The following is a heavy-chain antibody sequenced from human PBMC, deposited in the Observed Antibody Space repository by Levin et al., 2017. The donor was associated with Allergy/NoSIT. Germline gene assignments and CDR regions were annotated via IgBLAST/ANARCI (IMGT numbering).Heavy chain of an antibody. V-gene: IGHV1-18*01. Sequence: GESLKISCKASGYTFTSYGISWVRQAPGQGLEWMGWISAYNGNTNYAQKLQGRVTMTTDTSTSTAYMELRSLRSDDTAVYYCARLRYFDQGDDYWGQGTLVTVSS. CDR3: ARLRYFDQGDDY. J-gene: IGHJ4*02. CDR1: GYTFTSYG. CDR2: ISAYNGNT. D-gene: IGHD3-9*01.